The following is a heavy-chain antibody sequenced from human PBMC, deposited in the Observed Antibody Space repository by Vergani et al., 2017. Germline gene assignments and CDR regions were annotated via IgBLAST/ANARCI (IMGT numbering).Heavy chain of an antibody. V-gene: IGHV4-34*01. J-gene: IGHJ6*03. D-gene: IGHD6-13*01. CDR2: INHSVST. CDR3: ARRKKVTSIAAAYYYMDV. Sequence: QVQLQQWGAGLLKPSETLSLTCAVYGGSFSGYYWSWIRQPPGKGLEWIGEINHSVSTNYTPSLKGRVTRSIDTSKHQVSLKLSSVTAADTAVYYCARRKKVTSIAAAYYYMDVWGKGTTVTVSS. CDR1: GGSFSGYY.